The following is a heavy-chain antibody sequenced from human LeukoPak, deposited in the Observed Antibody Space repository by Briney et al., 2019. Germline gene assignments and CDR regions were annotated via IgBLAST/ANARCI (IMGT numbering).Heavy chain of an antibody. CDR3: ARDRGYRSNWFDP. D-gene: IGHD5-12*01. CDR2: IYYSGST. V-gene: IGHV4-59*01. J-gene: IGHJ5*02. CDR1: GGSISSYY. Sequence: SETLSLTCTVSGGSISSYYWSWIRQPPGKGLEWIGYIYYSGSTNYNPSLKSRVTISVDTSKNQFSLKLSSVTAADTAVYYCARDRGYRSNWFDPWGQGTLVTVSS.